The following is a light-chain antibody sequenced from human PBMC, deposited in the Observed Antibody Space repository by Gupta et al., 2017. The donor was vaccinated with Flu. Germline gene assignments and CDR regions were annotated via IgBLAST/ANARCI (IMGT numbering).Light chain of an antibody. CDR1: SSTIGSNT. V-gene: IGLV1-44*01. CDR2: RNN. Sequence: QSVLPQPPSASGTPGQRVTISCSGISSTIGSNTLNWYQQLPGTAPKLLIYRNNQRPSGVPDRCSGSKSGTSASLAISGLKSEDEADYYCAAWDDSLNGGVFGGGTKMTVL. J-gene: IGLJ3*02. CDR3: AAWDDSLNGGV.